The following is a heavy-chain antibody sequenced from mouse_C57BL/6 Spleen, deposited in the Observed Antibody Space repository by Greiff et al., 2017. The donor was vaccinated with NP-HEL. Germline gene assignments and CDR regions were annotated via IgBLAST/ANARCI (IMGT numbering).Heavy chain of an antibody. V-gene: IGHV1-59*01. J-gene: IGHJ2*01. Sequence: QVQLQQSGAELVRPGTSVKLSCKASGYTFTSYWMHWVKQRPGQGLEWIGVIDPSDSYTNYNQKFKGKATLTVDTSSSTAYMQLSSLTSEDSAVYYCARHYYGSSYPYYFDYWGQGTTLTVSS. CDR3: ARHYYGSSYPYYFDY. CDR1: GYTFTSYW. CDR2: IDPSDSYT. D-gene: IGHD1-1*01.